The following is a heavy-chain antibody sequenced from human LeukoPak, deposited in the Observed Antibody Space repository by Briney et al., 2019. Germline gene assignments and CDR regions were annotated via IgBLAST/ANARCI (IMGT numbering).Heavy chain of an antibody. CDR2: ISWNTDRI. Sequence: PGRSLRLSCAASGFKFDDYAMHWFRQAPGKGLEWVSGISWNTDRIGYVDSVKGRFTISRDDAKNSLYLQMNSLRDEDTALYYCAKAHQWPVNVFDHWGQGTLVTVSS. D-gene: IGHD6-19*01. CDR1: GFKFDDYA. V-gene: IGHV3-9*01. CDR3: AKAHQWPVNVFDH. J-gene: IGHJ4*02.